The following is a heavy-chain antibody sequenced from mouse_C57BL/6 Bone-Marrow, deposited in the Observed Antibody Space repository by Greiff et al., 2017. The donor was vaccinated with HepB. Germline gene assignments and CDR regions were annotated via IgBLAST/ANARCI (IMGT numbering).Heavy chain of an antibody. J-gene: IGHJ2*01. CDR1: GYTFTDYY. Sequence: VQLQQSGPELVKPGASVKISCKASGYTFTDYYMNWVKQSHGKSLEWIGDINPNNGGTSYNQKLKGKATLTVDKSSSTAYMELSSLPSEDAAVYYCASGPIYYGTYFDYWGQGTTLTGSS. D-gene: IGHD2-1*01. CDR2: INPNNGGT. CDR3: ASGPIYYGTYFDY. V-gene: IGHV1-26*01.